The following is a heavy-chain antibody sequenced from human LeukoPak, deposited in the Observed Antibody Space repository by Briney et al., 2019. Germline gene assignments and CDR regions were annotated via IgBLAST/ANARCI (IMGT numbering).Heavy chain of an antibody. Sequence: PSETLSLTCTVSGGSISNYYWSWIRQPPGKGLEWIGYIYYSGSTNYNPSLKSRVTISVDKSQNQFSLKLISVTAADTAVYYCARSPSGSSSRWFDPWGQGTLVTVSS. J-gene: IGHJ5*02. CDR3: ARSPSGSSSRWFDP. D-gene: IGHD1-26*01. CDR1: GGSISNYY. CDR2: IYYSGST. V-gene: IGHV4-59*12.